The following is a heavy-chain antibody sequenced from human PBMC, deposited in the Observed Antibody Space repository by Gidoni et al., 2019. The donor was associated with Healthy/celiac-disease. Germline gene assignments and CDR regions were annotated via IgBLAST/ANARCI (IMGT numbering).Heavy chain of an antibody. D-gene: IGHD3-22*01. CDR2: ISGSGGST. V-gene: IGHV3-23*01. J-gene: IGHJ4*02. Sequence: EVQLLESGGGLVQPGGSLRISCAASGFTFSSYAMSWVRQAPGKGLEWVAAISGSGGSTYYADSVKGRFTISRDNSKNTLYLQMNSLRAEDTAVYYCAKARDYYDSSGYFDYWGQGTLVTVSS. CDR1: GFTFSSYA. CDR3: AKARDYYDSSGYFDY.